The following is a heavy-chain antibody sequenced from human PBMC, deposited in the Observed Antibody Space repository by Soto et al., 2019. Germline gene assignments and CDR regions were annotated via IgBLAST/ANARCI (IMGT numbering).Heavy chain of an antibody. Sequence: QVQLVQSGAEVRKPGSSVKVSCETSGGTFSSYSFYWVRQAPGQGLEWMGRIVPFLDVANYAQKFQGRITITADTSTNTAYMELSSLRSDDTAVYYCARGLEVSGANYGGMEVWGQGTTITVSS. J-gene: IGHJ6*02. CDR3: ARGLEVSGANYGGMEV. CDR1: GGTFSSYS. D-gene: IGHD4-17*01. V-gene: IGHV1-69*02. CDR2: IVPFLDVA.